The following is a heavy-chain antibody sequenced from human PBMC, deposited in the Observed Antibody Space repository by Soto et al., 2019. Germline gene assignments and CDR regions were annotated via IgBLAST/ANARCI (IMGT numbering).Heavy chain of an antibody. CDR3: AREQGLITMVRGPLYYYCGMDV. CDR1: GGTFSSYA. D-gene: IGHD3-10*01. CDR2: IIPIFGTA. V-gene: IGHV1-69*01. Sequence: QVQLVQSGAEVKKPGSSVKVSCKASGGTFSSYAISWVRQAPGQGLEWMGGIIPIFGTANYAQKFQGRVTITADGSTSTAYMELSSLRSEDTAVYYCAREQGLITMVRGPLYYYCGMDVWGQGTTVTVSS. J-gene: IGHJ6*02.